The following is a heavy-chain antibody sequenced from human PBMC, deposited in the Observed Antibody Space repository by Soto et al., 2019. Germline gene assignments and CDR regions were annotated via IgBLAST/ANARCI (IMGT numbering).Heavy chain of an antibody. CDR1: GFTFSSYS. CDR3: ARDPRRAPRGRYFDY. CDR2: ISSSSSYI. D-gene: IGHD1-26*01. Sequence: GGSLRLSCAASGFTFSSYSMNWVRQAPGKGLEWVSSISSSSSYIYYADSVKGRFTISRDNAKNSLYLQMNSLRAEDTAVYYCARDPRRAPRGRYFDYWGEGTLVTVSS. J-gene: IGHJ4*02. V-gene: IGHV3-21*01.